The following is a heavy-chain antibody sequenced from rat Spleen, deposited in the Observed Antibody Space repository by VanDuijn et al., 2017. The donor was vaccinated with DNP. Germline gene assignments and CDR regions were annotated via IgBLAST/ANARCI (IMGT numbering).Heavy chain of an antibody. V-gene: IGHV5S10*01. CDR1: GFTFSDYN. Sequence: EVQLVESGGGLVQPGRSLKLSCAASGFTFSDYNMALVRQAPKKGLEWVATIIYDGSSTYYGDSVKGRFTISRDNAKSTLNLQIDSLRSEYTATYYWVTQNVGFDCWGQGVMVTVSS. CDR3: VTQNVGFDC. J-gene: IGHJ2*01. CDR2: IIYDGSST.